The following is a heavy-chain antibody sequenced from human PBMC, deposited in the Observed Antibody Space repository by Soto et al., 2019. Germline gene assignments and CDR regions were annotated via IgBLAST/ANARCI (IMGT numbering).Heavy chain of an antibody. Sequence: QTXXLTXTVSGGTXXXXXXXRSWIQQHPGKGLERIGYMYYSGNTYYNPSLKSRVTISVDTSKNQFSLKLSSVTAADTAVYYCSRIVVPAAMKYYYYYYMDVWGKGTTVTVSS. J-gene: IGHJ6*03. D-gene: IGHD2-2*01. V-gene: IGHV4-30-4*08. CDR2: MYYSGNT. CDR3: SRIVVPAAMKYYYYYYMDV. CDR1: GGTXXXXXXX.